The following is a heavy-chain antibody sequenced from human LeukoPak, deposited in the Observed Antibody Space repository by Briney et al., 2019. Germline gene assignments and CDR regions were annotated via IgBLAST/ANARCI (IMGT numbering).Heavy chain of an antibody. CDR3: ARTLIYDYVWGSYRTDLFDY. CDR1: GYTFTGYY. D-gene: IGHD3-16*02. Sequence: GASVKVSCKASGYTFTGYYMHWVRQAPGQGLEWMGWINPNSGGTNYAQKFQGRVTMTRDTSISTAYMELSRLRSDDTAVYYCARTLIYDYVWGSYRTDLFDYWGQGTLVTVSS. CDR2: INPNSGGT. J-gene: IGHJ4*02. V-gene: IGHV1-2*02.